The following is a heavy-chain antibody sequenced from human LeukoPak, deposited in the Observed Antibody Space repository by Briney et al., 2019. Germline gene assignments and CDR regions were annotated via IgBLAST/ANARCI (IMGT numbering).Heavy chain of an antibody. J-gene: IGHJ4*02. CDR2: IYRGGST. CDR1: GFTVSNNY. V-gene: IGHV3-53*01. CDR3: ARATLDN. Sequence: GGSLRLSCAASGFTVSNNYISWARQAPGKGLEWVSVIYRGGSTKNADSVKARFTISRDNSKNTVYLQMNSLRADDTAGYDCARATLDNWGQGAPVTVSS.